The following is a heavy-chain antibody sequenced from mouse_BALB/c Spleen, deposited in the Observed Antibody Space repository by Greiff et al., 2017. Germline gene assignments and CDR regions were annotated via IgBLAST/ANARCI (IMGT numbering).Heavy chain of an antibody. CDR2: IWSGGST. J-gene: IGHJ4*01. CDR1: GFSLTSYG. V-gene: IGHV2-4-1*01. Sequence: VQRVESGPGLVQPSQSLSITCTVSGFSLTSYGVHWVRQSPGKGLEWLGVIWSGGSTDYNAAFISRLSIRKDNSKSQVFFKMNSLQADDTAIYYCARTPRSYGGSSPYSMDYWGQGTSVTVSS. CDR3: ARTPRSYGGSSPYSMDY. D-gene: IGHD1-1*01.